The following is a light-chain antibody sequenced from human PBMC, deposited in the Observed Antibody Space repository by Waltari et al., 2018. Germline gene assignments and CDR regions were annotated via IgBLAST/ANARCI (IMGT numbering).Light chain of an antibody. CDR2: AAS. CDR1: QSISTY. J-gene: IGKJ2*01. Sequence: DIQMTQSPSSLSASVGDRVTITCRASQSISTYLNWYQQRPGKAPKHLIYAASSLQSGVPSRFSGTGSETDFTLTISSLQPEDFATYYCQKSYNSPYTFGQGTKLEIK. CDR3: QKSYNSPYT. V-gene: IGKV1-39*01.